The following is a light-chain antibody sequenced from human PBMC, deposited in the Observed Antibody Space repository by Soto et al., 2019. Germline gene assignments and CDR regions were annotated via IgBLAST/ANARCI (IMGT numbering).Light chain of an antibody. CDR2: DVT. CDR3: SSYTISVTVV. V-gene: IGLV2-14*03. J-gene: IGLJ2*01. Sequence: QSALTQPASVSGSPGQSITISCTGTSRDVGAYNYVSWYQQHPGQAPKLMIYDVTHRPSGVSNRFSGSKSGNTASLTISGLQAEDEADYYCSSYTISVTVVFGGGTQLTVL. CDR1: SRDVGAYNY.